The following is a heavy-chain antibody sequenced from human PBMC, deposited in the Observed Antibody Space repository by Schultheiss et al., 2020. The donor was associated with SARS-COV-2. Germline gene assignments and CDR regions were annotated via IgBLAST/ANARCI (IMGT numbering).Heavy chain of an antibody. V-gene: IGHV3-15*01. CDR1: GFTFSSYA. CDR3: TTDFWSGYYSIFHYYYGMDV. Sequence: GESLKISCAASGFTFSSYAMHWVRQAPGKGLEWVGRIKSKTDGGTTDYAAPVKGRFTISRDDSKNTLYLQMNSLKTEDTAVYYCTTDFWSGYYSIFHYYYGMDVLGQGTAVTVAS. CDR2: IKSKTDGGTT. J-gene: IGHJ6*02. D-gene: IGHD3-3*01.